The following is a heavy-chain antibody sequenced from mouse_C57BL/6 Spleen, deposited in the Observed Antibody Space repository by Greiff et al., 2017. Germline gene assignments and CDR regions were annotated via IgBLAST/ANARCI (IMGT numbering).Heavy chain of an antibody. CDR3: ARSPYFDV. CDR2: IDPSDSYT. J-gene: IGHJ1*03. CDR1: GYTFTSYW. Sequence: QVQLQQPGAELVMPGASVKLSCKASGYTFTSYWMHWVKQRPGQGLEWIGEIDPSDSYTNYNQKFKGKSTLTLDKSSSTAYMQLSSLTSEDSAVYYCARSPYFDVWGTGTTVTVSS. V-gene: IGHV1-69*01.